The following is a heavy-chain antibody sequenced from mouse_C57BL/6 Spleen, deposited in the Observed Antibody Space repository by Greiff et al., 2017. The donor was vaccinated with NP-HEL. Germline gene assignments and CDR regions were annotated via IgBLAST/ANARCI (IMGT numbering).Heavy chain of an antibody. CDR3: ARRGDYLYYYAMDY. J-gene: IGHJ4*01. CDR2: IWTGGGT. V-gene: IGHV2-9-1*01. D-gene: IGHD2-4*01. CDR1: GFSLTSYA. Sequence: VQGVESGPGLVAPSQSLSITCTVSGFSLTSYAISWVRQPPGKGLEWLGVIWTGGGTNYNSALKSRLSISKDNSKSQVFLKMNSLQTDDTARYYCARRGDYLYYYAMDYWGQGTSVTVSS.